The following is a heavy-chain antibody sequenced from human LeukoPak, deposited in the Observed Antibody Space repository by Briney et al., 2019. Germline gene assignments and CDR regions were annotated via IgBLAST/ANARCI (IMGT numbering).Heavy chain of an antibody. CDR3: AREPAPVGAPDY. Sequence: ASVKVSCKASGYTFTGYYMHWVRQAPGQGLEWMGWINPNSGGTNYAQKFQGRVTMTRNTSISTAYMELSSLRSEDTAVYYCAREPAPVGAPDYWGQGTLVTVSS. CDR1: GYTFTGYY. J-gene: IGHJ4*02. D-gene: IGHD1-26*01. V-gene: IGHV1-2*02. CDR2: INPNSGGT.